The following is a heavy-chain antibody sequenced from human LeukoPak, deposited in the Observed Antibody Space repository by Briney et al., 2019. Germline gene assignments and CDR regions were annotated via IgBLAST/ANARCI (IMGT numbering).Heavy chain of an antibody. V-gene: IGHV4-31*03. CDR3: ARDYGVAAAPGYYYGMDV. J-gene: IGHJ6*02. CDR2: IYYSGST. D-gene: IGHD6-13*01. Sequence: SETLSLTCTVSGGSISSGGYYWSWIRQHPGKGLEWIGYIYYSGSTYYNPSLKSRVTISVDTSKNQFSLKLSSVTAADTAVYYCARDYGVAAAPGYYYGMDVWGQGTTVTVSS. CDR1: GGSISSGGYY.